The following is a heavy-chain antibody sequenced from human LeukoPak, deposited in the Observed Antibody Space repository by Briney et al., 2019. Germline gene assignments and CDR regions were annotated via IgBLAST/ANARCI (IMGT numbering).Heavy chain of an antibody. V-gene: IGHV3-48*01. D-gene: IGHD3-10*01. CDR2: IGTSGSTI. CDR1: GFTFSSYS. CDR3: ARDRQVLLWFGELFTSVDY. Sequence: PGGSLRLSCAASGFTFSSYSMNWIRQAPGKGLEWLSYIGTSGSTIYYADSVKGRFTISRDNARDSLYLQMNSLRAEDTAVYYCARDRQVLLWFGELFTSVDYWGQGTLVTVSS. J-gene: IGHJ4*02.